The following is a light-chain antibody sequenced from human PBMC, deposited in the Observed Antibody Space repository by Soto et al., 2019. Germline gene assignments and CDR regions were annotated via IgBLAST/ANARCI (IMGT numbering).Light chain of an antibody. Sequence: QSALTQPASVSGSPGQSITISCTGTSSDVGGYKYVSWYQQHPDKAPKLIIFEVSNRPSGISSRFSGSKSGNTASLTISGLQAEDEADYYCSSYTSSSTLGVFGTGTKVTVL. CDR1: SSDVGGYKY. J-gene: IGLJ1*01. CDR3: SSYTSSSTLGV. CDR2: EVS. V-gene: IGLV2-14*01.